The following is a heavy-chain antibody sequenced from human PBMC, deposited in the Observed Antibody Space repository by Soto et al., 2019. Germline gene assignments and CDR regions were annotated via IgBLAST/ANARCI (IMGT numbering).Heavy chain of an antibody. Sequence: QVQLVQSGAEVKKPGSSVKVSCKASGGTFSSYAISWVRQAPGQGLEWMGGIIPIFGTANYAQKFQGRDTIAADESTSTAYMELSSLRSEDTAVYYGAREEVYSSSWKPFDYWGQGTLVTVSS. CDR1: GGTFSSYA. CDR2: IIPIFGTA. J-gene: IGHJ4*02. D-gene: IGHD6-13*01. CDR3: AREEVYSSSWKPFDY. V-gene: IGHV1-69*01.